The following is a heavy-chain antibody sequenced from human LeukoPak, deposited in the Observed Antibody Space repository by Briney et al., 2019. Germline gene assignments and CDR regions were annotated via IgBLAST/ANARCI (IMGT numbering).Heavy chain of an antibody. CDR1: GFTFNRFA. D-gene: IGHD3-16*01. CDR2: VSSGGDNK. V-gene: IGHV3-30-3*01. CDR3: AKDPFGIYDYVWGTYFDY. J-gene: IGHJ4*02. Sequence: HTGGSLRLSCAVSGFTFNRFAMHWVRQAPGKGLEWVAGVSSGGDNKFYGDSMKGRITISRDNSKNTLYLQMNSLRAEDTAVYYCAKDPFGIYDYVWGTYFDYWGQGTLVTVSS.